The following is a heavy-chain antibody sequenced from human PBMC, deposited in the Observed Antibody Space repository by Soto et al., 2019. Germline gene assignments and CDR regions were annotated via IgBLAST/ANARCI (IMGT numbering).Heavy chain of an antibody. CDR3: ASTYSGYEDFDY. J-gene: IGHJ4*02. CDR1: GFTFDDYA. CDR2: ISWNSAYI. D-gene: IGHD5-12*01. Sequence: EVQLVESGGGLVQPGRSLRLSCVASGFTFDDYAMHWVRQVPGKGLVWVSVISWNSAYIGYADSVKGRFTISRDNAKNSVSLQTNSLRTEDTALYYCASTYSGYEDFDYWGQGTLVTVSS. V-gene: IGHV3-9*01.